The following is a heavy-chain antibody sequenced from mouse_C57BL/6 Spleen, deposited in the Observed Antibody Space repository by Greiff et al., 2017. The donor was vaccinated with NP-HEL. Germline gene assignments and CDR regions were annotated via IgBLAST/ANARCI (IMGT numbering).Heavy chain of an antibody. J-gene: IGHJ2*01. V-gene: IGHV1-82*01. Sequence: VQRVESGPELVKPGASVKISCKASGYAFSSSWMNWVKQRPGKGLEWIGRIYPGDGDTNYNGKFKGKATLTADKSSSTAYMQLSSLTSEDSAVYFCARLEAYPYYFDYWGQGTTLTVSS. D-gene: IGHD2-10*01. CDR1: GYAFSSSW. CDR3: ARLEAYPYYFDY. CDR2: IYPGDGDT.